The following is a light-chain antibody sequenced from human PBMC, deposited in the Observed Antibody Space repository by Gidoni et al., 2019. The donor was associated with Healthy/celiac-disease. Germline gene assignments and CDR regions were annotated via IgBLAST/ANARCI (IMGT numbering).Light chain of an antibody. V-gene: IGKV1-39*01. Sequence: DIQMTQSPSSLSASVGDRVTITCRASQSISRYLIWYQQKPGKAPNLLIYGASSLQSGVPSRFSGSGSGTDFTLTISSLQPEDFATYYCQQTYSTPTFGGGTKVEIK. CDR2: GAS. J-gene: IGKJ4*01. CDR1: QSISRY. CDR3: QQTYSTPT.